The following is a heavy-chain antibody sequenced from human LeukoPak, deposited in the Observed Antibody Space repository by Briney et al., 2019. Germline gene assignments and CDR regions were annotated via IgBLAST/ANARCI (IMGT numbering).Heavy chain of an antibody. V-gene: IGHV4-59*08. Sequence: SETLSLTCTVSGGSIRSYYWSWIRQPPGKGLEWIGYIYYSGNTNYNPSLKSRVTISVDTSKNQFSLKLSSVTAADTAVYYCATTIAVAGRALDYWGQGTLITVSS. CDR3: ATTIAVAGRALDY. CDR1: GGSIRSYY. D-gene: IGHD6-19*01. J-gene: IGHJ4*02. CDR2: IYYSGNT.